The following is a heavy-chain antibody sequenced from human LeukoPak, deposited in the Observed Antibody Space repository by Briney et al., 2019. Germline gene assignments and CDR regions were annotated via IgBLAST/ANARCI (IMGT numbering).Heavy chain of an antibody. CDR2: IYYSGST. CDR1: GGSISAYY. CDR3: AKSYDSRGYYYYGMDV. V-gene: IGHV4-59*01. Sequence: SETLSLTCTVCGGSISAYYWSWIRQPPGKGLEWIGYIYYSGSTNYNPSLKSRVTISLDTSKNQFSLRLSSVTAADTAVYYCAKSYDSRGYYYYGMDVWCQGTTVTVSS. D-gene: IGHD3-22*01. J-gene: IGHJ6*02.